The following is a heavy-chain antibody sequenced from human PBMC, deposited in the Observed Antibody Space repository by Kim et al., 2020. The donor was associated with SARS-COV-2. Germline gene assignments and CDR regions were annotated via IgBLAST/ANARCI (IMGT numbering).Heavy chain of an antibody. D-gene: IGHD4-4*01. J-gene: IGHJ6*02. CDR3: ARDRSTVPIYYYYGMDV. Sequence: VKGRFTISRDNAKNSLYLQMNSLRAEDTAVYYCARDRSTVPIYYYYGMDVWGQGTTVTVSS. V-gene: IGHV3-11*04.